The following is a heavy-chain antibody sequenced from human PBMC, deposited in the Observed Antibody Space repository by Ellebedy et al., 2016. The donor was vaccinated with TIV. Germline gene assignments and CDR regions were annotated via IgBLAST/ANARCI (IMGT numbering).Heavy chain of an antibody. V-gene: IGHV3-11*06. D-gene: IGHD5-24*01. Sequence: GGSLRLSXAASGFSFSDHYMNWIRQAPGKGPEWLSYISGSSHDTNYADSVKGRFTISRDNAKNTLYLQMNSLRGEDTAVYYCTRDSAHIRWGMDVWGQGTTVTVSS. CDR1: GFSFSDHY. J-gene: IGHJ6*02. CDR2: ISGSSHDT. CDR3: TRDSAHIRWGMDV.